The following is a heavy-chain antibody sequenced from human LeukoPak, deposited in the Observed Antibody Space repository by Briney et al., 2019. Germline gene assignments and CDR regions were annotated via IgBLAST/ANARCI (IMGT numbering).Heavy chain of an antibody. CDR3: ARALGAVAGPEDAFDI. Sequence: GASVKVSCKASGYTFTRYNINWVRQATGQGLEYMGWMNPNSANTGYAQKFQGRVTITRNTSISTAYMELSRLTSEDTAVYFCARALGAVAGPEDAFDIWGQGTMVTVSS. D-gene: IGHD6-19*01. CDR1: GYTFTRYN. CDR2: MNPNSANT. J-gene: IGHJ3*02. V-gene: IGHV1-8*03.